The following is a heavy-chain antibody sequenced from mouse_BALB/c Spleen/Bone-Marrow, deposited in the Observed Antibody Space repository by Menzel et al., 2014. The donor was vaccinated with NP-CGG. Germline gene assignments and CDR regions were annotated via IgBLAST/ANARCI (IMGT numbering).Heavy chain of an antibody. Sequence: VHVKQSGAELVKPGASVKLSCTASGFNIKDTYTHWVKQRPEQGLEWIGRIDPANGNTKYDPKFQGKATITADTSSNTAYLQLSSLTSEDTAVYYCAVYDYEGFAYWGQGTLVTVSA. V-gene: IGHV14-3*02. D-gene: IGHD2-4*01. J-gene: IGHJ3*01. CDR1: GFNIKDTY. CDR3: AVYDYEGFAY. CDR2: IDPANGNT.